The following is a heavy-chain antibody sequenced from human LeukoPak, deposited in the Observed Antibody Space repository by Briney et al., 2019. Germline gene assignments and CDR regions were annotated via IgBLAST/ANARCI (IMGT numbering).Heavy chain of an antibody. V-gene: IGHV3-30-3*01. D-gene: IGHD6-13*01. Sequence: GGSLRLSCAASGFTFSSYAMHWVRQAPGKGLEWVAVISYDGSNKYYADSVKGRFTISRDNSKNTLHLQMNSLRAEDTAVYYCARGGSSSLDYWGQGTLVTVSS. CDR2: ISYDGSNK. CDR3: ARGGSSSLDY. J-gene: IGHJ4*02. CDR1: GFTFSSYA.